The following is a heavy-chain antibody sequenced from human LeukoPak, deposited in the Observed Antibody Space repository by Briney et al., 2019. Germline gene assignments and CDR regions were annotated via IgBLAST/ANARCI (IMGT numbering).Heavy chain of an antibody. CDR2: ISYDGSNK. CDR3: ARAPGSYSSSPVDY. D-gene: IGHD6-6*01. J-gene: IGHJ4*02. V-gene: IGHV3-30-3*01. CDR1: GFTFSSYA. Sequence: GRSLRLSCAASGFTFSSYAMHWVRPAPGKGLEWVAVISYDGSNKYYADSVKGRFTISRDNSKNTLYLQMNSLRAEDTAVYYCARAPGSYSSSPVDYWGQGTLVTVSS.